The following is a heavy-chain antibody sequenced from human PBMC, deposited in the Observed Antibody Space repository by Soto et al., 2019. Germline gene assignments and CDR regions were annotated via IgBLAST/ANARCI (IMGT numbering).Heavy chain of an antibody. J-gene: IGHJ3*02. V-gene: IGHV3-33*01. D-gene: IGHD3-9*01. Sequence: QVQLVESGGGVVQPGRSLRLSCEASGFSFSAYGMHWVRQAPGKGLEWVAVIWNDGINKYYADSVKGRFTISRDNSKNTLYLQMNSQRAEDTAVYYCARVLRSFDCDYDLDIWGQGAMVTVSS. CDR2: IWNDGINK. CDR1: GFSFSAYG. CDR3: ARVLRSFDCDYDLDI.